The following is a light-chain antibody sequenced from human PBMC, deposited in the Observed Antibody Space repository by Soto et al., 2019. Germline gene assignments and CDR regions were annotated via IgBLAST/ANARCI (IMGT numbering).Light chain of an antibody. CDR1: QSLSKNY. V-gene: IGKV3-20*01. J-gene: IGKJ1*01. CDR3: QQCVTAPLT. Sequence: EIVLTQSPGTLSLSPGERATLSCRASQSLSKNYLAWYQHKPGQAPRLLIHDASNRATGIPDRFSGSGSGTDFTLTISSLEPEESAVYYCQQCVTAPLTFGPGTKVEI. CDR2: DAS.